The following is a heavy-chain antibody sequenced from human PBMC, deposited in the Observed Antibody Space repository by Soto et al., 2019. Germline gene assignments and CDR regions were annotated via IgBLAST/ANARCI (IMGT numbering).Heavy chain of an antibody. J-gene: IGHJ4*02. CDR3: ATHDYGGKPDYWAY. CDR1: GFPCISYG. V-gene: IGHV3-30*03. D-gene: IGHD4-17*01. CDR2: ISYDESNK. Sequence: WSLRLFCAASGFPCISYGMHWVRTAPGKGLEWVAVISYDESNKYYADSVKGRFTISRDNSKNTLYLQMNSLRVEDTAGYYCATHDYGGKPDYWAYWGQGTLVTVAS.